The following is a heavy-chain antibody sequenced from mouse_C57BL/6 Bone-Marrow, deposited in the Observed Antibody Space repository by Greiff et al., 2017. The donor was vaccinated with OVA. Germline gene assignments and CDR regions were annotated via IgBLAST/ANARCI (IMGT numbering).Heavy chain of an antibody. Sequence: EVKLQESGPGLVKPSQSLSLTCSVTGYSITSGYYWNWIRQFPGNKLEWMGYISYDGSNNYNPSLKNRISITRDTSKNQFFLKLNSVTTEDTATYYCATPLRGFAYWGQGTLVTVSA. V-gene: IGHV3-6*01. CDR1: GYSITSGYY. J-gene: IGHJ3*01. CDR3: ATPLRGFAY. CDR2: ISYDGSN. D-gene: IGHD1-1*01.